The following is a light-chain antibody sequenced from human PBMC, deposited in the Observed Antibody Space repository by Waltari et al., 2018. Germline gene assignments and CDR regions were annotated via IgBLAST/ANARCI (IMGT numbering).Light chain of an antibody. Sequence: DIVMTQSPDSLAVSLGERASINCKSSQSFLSSSNNKNYLAWYQHTPGQPPKLLFYWASSRESGVPDRFSGSGSGTDFTLTISSLQAEDVAIYYCQQYYSTPLTFGGGTKVEIK. V-gene: IGKV4-1*01. CDR3: QQYYSTPLT. CDR2: WAS. CDR1: QSFLSSSNNKNY. J-gene: IGKJ4*01.